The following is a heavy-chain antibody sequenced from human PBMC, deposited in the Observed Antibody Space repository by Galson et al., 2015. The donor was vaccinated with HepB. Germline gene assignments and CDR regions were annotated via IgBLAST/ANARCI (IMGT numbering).Heavy chain of an antibody. CDR1: GFTFSSYS. V-gene: IGHV3-21*01. D-gene: IGHD3-16*02. J-gene: IGHJ4*02. Sequence: SLRLSCAASGFTFSSYSMNWVRQAPGKGLEWVSSISSSSSYIYYADSVKGRFTISRDNAKNSLYLRMNSLRAEDTAVYYCARDGAYDYVWGSYRHIDYWGQGTLVTVSS. CDR3: ARDGAYDYVWGSYRHIDY. CDR2: ISSSSSYI.